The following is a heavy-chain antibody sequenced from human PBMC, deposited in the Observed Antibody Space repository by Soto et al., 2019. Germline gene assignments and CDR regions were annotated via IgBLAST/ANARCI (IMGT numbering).Heavy chain of an antibody. CDR1: GFNVMRYW. J-gene: IGHJ4*02. CDR2: IKGDGSEI. CDR3: SRDIGIDYVN. D-gene: IGHD3-16*01. Sequence: GGSLRLSCAVSGFNVMRYWMSWVRQAPGKGLERVASIKGDGSEIYYLHSVRGRCASASDSAGNALHLTMNYLSAEDTGLYFCSRDIGIDYVNWGQGTLVTVSS. V-gene: IGHV3-7*01.